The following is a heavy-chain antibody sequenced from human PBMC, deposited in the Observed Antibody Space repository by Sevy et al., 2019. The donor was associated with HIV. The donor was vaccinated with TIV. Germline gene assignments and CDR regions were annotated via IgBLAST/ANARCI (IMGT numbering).Heavy chain of an antibody. J-gene: IGHJ4*02. V-gene: IGHV3-7*01. Sequence: GGSLRLSCVVSGLTSRTYWMHWVRRAPGKGLEWVASINPDGGENYYVASVKGRFTISRDNTKNSLYLQMTSLRAEDTAAYYCVRGTYYYDSGFYYPFDYWGQGTLVTVSS. CDR3: VRGTYYYDSGFYYPFDY. D-gene: IGHD3-10*01. CDR2: INPDGGEN. CDR1: GLTSRTYW.